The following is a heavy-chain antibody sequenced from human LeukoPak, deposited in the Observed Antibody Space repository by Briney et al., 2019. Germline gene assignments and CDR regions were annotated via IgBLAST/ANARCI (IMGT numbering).Heavy chain of an antibody. CDR2: INSDRSST. J-gene: IGHJ2*01. CDR1: GFTFSSYW. CDR3: ARDTAMVYWYFDL. Sequence: GGSLRLSCAASGFTFSSYWMHWVRQAPGKGLMWVSRINSDRSSTSYADSVKGRFTISRDNAKNTLYLQMNSLRAEDTAVYYCARDTAMVYWYFDLWGRGTLVTVSS. D-gene: IGHD5-18*01. V-gene: IGHV3-74*01.